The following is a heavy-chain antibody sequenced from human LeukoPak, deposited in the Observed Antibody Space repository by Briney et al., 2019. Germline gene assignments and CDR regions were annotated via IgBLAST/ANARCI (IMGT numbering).Heavy chain of an antibody. J-gene: IGHJ6*03. D-gene: IGHD5-12*01. V-gene: IGHV4-34*01. CDR1: GGSFSGYY. CDR3: ARGRGYSGYFGYYYMDV. Sequence: SETLSLTCAVYGGSFSGYYWSWIRQPPGKGLEWIGEINHSGSTNYNPSLKSRVTISLDTSKNQFSLKLSSVTAADTAVYYCARGRGYSGYFGYYYMDVWGKGTTVTISS. CDR2: INHSGST.